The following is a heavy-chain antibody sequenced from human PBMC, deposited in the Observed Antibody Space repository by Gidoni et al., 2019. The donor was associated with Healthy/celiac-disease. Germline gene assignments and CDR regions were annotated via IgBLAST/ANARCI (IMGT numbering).Heavy chain of an antibody. Sequence: EVQLVESGGGLVQPGRSLRRSCAASGFTFADHAMLLVRQAPGKGLAWVSGIRWNSGSIGYADSVKGRFTISRDNAKNSLYLQMNSLRAEDTALYYCAKGGDIVVVPAAIYFQHWGQGTLVTVSS. CDR1: GFTFADHA. CDR2: IRWNSGSI. CDR3: AKGGDIVVVPAAIYFQH. V-gene: IGHV3-9*01. D-gene: IGHD2-2*01. J-gene: IGHJ1*01.